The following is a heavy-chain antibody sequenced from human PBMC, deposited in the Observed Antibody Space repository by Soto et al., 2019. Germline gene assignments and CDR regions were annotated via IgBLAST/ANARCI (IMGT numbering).Heavy chain of an antibody. CDR1: GFTFSSYA. Sequence: GGSLRLSCAASGFTFSSYAMRWVRQAPGKGLEWVSAISASGGTTYYADSVKGRFTISRDNSKNTLYLQMNSLRADDTAIYYCAKKIGAVAGPHFDYWGQGTLVTVSS. CDR3: AKKIGAVAGPHFDY. CDR2: ISASGGTT. V-gene: IGHV3-23*01. D-gene: IGHD6-19*01. J-gene: IGHJ4*02.